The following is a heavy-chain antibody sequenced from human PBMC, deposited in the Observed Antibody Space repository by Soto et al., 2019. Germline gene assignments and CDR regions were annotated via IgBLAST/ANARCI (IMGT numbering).Heavy chain of an antibody. Sequence: QVQLQESGPGLVKPSQTLSLTCTVSGGSIGSGGYYWSWIRQHPGKGLEWIGYIYYSGSTYYNPSLKSRVTISVDTSKNQFSLKLSSVTAADTAVYYCARVKRYCSGGSCSKSAFDIWGQGTMVTVSS. CDR1: GGSIGSGGYY. D-gene: IGHD2-15*01. V-gene: IGHV4-31*03. CDR2: IYYSGST. J-gene: IGHJ3*02. CDR3: ARVKRYCSGGSCSKSAFDI.